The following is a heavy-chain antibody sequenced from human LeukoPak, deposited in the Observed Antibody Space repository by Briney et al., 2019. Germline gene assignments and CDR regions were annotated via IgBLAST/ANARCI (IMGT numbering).Heavy chain of an antibody. CDR3: ASTRRAYCGGDCPQFDY. D-gene: IGHD2-21*02. V-gene: IGHV1-69*13. Sequence: ASVKVSCKASGGTFSSYAISWVRQAPGQWLEWMGGIIPIFGTANYAQKFQGRVTITADESTSTAYMELSSLRSEDTAVYYCASTRRAYCGGDCPQFDYWGQGTLVTVSS. J-gene: IGHJ4*02. CDR2: IIPIFGTA. CDR1: GGTFSSYA.